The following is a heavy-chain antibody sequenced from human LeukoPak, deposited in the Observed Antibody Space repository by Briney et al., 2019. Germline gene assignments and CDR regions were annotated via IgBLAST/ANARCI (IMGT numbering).Heavy chain of an antibody. CDR2: INPNSGGT. CDR1: GYTFTGYY. D-gene: IGHD3-10*01. Sequence: ASVKVSCKASGYTFTGYYMHWVRQAPGQGLEWMGWINPNSGGTNYAQKFQGWVTMTRDTSISTAYMELSRLRSDDTAVYYCAREELGITMVRGVILYGMDVWGQGTTVTVSS. CDR3: AREELGITMVRGVILYGMDV. J-gene: IGHJ6*02. V-gene: IGHV1-2*04.